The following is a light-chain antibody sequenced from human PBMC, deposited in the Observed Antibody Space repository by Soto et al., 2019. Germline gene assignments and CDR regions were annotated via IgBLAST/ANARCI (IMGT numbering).Light chain of an antibody. Sequence: EIVLTQSPGTLSLSPGERATLSCRASQSVERDYLAWYHQKPCQAPRLLIYDASMRAAGVPARFSGSGSATDFNITIPSLEPEDFEVYYCQPYAWPPLTFGGGTKVQI. V-gene: IGKV3-20*01. CDR1: QSVERDY. J-gene: IGKJ4*01. CDR3: QPYAWPPLT. CDR2: DAS.